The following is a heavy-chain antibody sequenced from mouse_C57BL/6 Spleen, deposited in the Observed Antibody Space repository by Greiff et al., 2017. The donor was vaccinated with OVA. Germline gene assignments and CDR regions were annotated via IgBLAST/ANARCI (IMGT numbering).Heavy chain of an antibody. Sequence: EVQLQQSGPELVKPGASVKISCKASGYTFTDYYMNWVKQSHGKILEWIGDIHPNNGGTSYNPQFKGKATLTVGKSSSKGYMELRSLTSEDSAVDYCARPITTVVRGYFDVWGTGTTVTVSS. CDR2: IHPNNGGT. CDR1: GYTFTDYY. V-gene: IGHV1-26*01. D-gene: IGHD1-1*01. CDR3: ARPITTVVRGYFDV. J-gene: IGHJ1*03.